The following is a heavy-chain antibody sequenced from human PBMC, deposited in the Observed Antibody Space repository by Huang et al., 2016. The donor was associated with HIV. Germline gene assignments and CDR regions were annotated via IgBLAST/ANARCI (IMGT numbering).Heavy chain of an antibody. D-gene: IGHD3-22*01. J-gene: IGHJ4*02. CDR3: ARRLDGTYYSDSSQYYALDY. Sequence: QVQLQQWGAGLLKPSENLSLTWIRQPPGKGLEWIWEINHSGSAKYSPSFKSRVTISVDTTKNQFSLRLSSVNAADTAVYFCARRLDGTYYSDSSQYYALDYWGQGTLVTVSS. V-gene: IGHV4-34*02. CDR2: INHSGSA.